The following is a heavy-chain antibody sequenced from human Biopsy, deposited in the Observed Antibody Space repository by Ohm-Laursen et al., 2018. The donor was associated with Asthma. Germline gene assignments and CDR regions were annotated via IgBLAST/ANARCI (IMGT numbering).Heavy chain of an antibody. Sequence: SSVKVSCKASGDSFSNYAISWVRQAPGQGLEWMGGLIPVLGTPDHAQMFEGRVTITADESTSTAYMELSSLSSEDTAVYYCARGYSGSDRIVYYYSGLDVWGQGTTVTVSS. CDR3: ARGYSGSDRIVYYYSGLDV. CDR1: GDSFSNYA. J-gene: IGHJ6*02. V-gene: IGHV1-69*01. D-gene: IGHD5-12*01. CDR2: LIPVLGTP.